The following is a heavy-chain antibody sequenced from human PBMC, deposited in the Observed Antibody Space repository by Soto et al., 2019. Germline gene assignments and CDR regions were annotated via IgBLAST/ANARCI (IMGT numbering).Heavy chain of an antibody. CDR3: AHVVTTVTTR. Sequence: QITLKESGPTLVKPTQTLTLTCTFSGFSLSASGVGVGWIRQPPGKALEWLALIYWDDDKRYSPSLKSRLTITKATSKNQVVLSMTNRDPVDTATYYCAHVVTTVTTRWGQGTLVTVSS. CDR1: GFSLSASGVG. CDR2: IYWDDDK. D-gene: IGHD4-17*01. V-gene: IGHV2-5*02. J-gene: IGHJ4*02.